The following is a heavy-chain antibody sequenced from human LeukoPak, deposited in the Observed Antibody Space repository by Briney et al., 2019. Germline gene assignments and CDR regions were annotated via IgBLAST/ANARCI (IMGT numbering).Heavy chain of an antibody. CDR1: GGSISSSSYY. Sequence: SETLSLTCTVSGGSISSSSYYWGWIRQPPGKGLEWIGSIYYSGSTYYNPSLKSRVTISVDTSKNQFSLKLSSVTAADTAVYYCARGPYYYDSSGYSPEAYFDYWGQGTLVTVSS. CDR3: ARGPYYYDSSGYSPEAYFDY. D-gene: IGHD3-22*01. CDR2: IYYSGST. J-gene: IGHJ4*02. V-gene: IGHV4-39*07.